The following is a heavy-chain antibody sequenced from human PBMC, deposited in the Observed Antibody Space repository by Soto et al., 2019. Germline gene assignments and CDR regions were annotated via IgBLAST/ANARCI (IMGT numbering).Heavy chain of an antibody. CDR1: GFNFSDHY. J-gene: IGHJ4*02. D-gene: IGHD6-19*01. Sequence: EVQLVESGGGLVQPGGSLRLSCAASGFNFSDHYMDWVRQAPGKGLEWVGRIRSKVDFYTTEYAASVKGRFTISRDESKKSMYLQMNSLKTEDTAVYYCARGRGSGWYYFDYWGQGTLVTVSS. V-gene: IGHV3-72*01. CDR2: IRSKVDFYTT. CDR3: ARGRGSGWYYFDY.